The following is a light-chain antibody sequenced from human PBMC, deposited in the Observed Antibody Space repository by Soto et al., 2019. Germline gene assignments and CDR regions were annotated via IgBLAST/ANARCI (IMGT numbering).Light chain of an antibody. CDR3: HQYDNLPPT. J-gene: IGKJ4*01. CDR1: QAISNY. V-gene: IGKV1-33*01. Sequence: DIQMTQSPSSLSASVGDRVTITCQASQAISNYLNWYQQKPGKAPKLLIYDASNLETGVPSRFSGSGSGTDFTFTISSLQPEDIATYFCHQYDNLPPTFGGGTKVEIK. CDR2: DAS.